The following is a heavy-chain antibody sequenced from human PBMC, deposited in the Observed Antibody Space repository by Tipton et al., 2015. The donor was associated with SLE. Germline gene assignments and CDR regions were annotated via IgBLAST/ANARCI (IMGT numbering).Heavy chain of an antibody. CDR2: INHSGGT. V-gene: IGHV4-34*01. CDR3: ARDIWNYGSGTFFPFDS. D-gene: IGHD3-10*01. Sequence: TLSLTCTVSGASISGYYWNWIRQPPGKGLEWIGEINHSGGTNYNPSLKSRVTISVDTSKNQFSLKVTSVTAADTALYYCARDIWNYGSGTFFPFDSWGQGTLVTVSS. CDR1: GASISGYY. J-gene: IGHJ4*02.